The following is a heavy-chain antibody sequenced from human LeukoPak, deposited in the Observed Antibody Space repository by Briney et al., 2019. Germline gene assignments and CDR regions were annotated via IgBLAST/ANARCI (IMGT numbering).Heavy chain of an antibody. CDR1: GFTFSSYG. CDR2: IWYDGSNK. Sequence: PGGSLRLSCAASGFTFSSYGMHWVRQAPGKGLEWVAVIWYDGSNKYYADSVKGRFTISRDNSKNTLYLQMNSLRAEDTAVYYCARDLLLWFGESSGAFDIWGQGTMVTVSS. D-gene: IGHD3-10*01. V-gene: IGHV3-33*01. CDR3: ARDLLLWFGESSGAFDI. J-gene: IGHJ3*02.